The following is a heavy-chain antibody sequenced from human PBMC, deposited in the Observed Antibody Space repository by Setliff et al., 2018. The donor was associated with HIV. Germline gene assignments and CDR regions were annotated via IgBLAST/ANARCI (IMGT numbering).Heavy chain of an antibody. CDR3: ARGMDYYDTSGYYQYYFDY. V-gene: IGHV1-2*04. Sequence: ASVKVSCKASGYTFTGYYMHWVRQAPGQGLGWMVWINPNSGGTNYAQKFQGWITMTRDTSISTAYMELSRLRSDDTAVYYCARGMDYYDTSGYYQYYFDYWGQGTLVTVSS. CDR2: INPNSGGT. CDR1: GYTFTGYY. J-gene: IGHJ4*02. D-gene: IGHD3-22*01.